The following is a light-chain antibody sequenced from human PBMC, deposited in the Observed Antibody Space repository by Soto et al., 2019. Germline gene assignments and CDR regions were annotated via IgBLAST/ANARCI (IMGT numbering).Light chain of an antibody. V-gene: IGKV1-6*01. Sequence: AIQMTQSPSSLSASVGDGVTITCRASQGIRDDLGWYQQKPGKAPKLLIYAASSLQSGVPSRFSGSGSGTDFTLTISSLQPEDFATYYCLQDYNYPRTFGQGTKVDIK. CDR3: LQDYNYPRT. CDR1: QGIRDD. CDR2: AAS. J-gene: IGKJ1*01.